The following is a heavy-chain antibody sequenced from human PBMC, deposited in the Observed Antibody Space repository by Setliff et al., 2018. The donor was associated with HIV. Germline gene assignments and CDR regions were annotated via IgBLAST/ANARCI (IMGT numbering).Heavy chain of an antibody. CDR3: ARTVTWGYCSGGGCYGFDY. CDR2: IHTSGRT. V-gene: IGHV4-4*09. Sequence: PSETLSLTGAVYGGPFSGYYWVWIRQPPGKGLEGSGYIHTSGRTKYNPSLKSRVTISVDTSKNQSSLKLSSVTAADTAVYFCARTVTWGYCSGGGCYGFDYWGQGTLVTVSS. J-gene: IGHJ4*02. CDR1: GGPFSGYY. D-gene: IGHD2-15*01.